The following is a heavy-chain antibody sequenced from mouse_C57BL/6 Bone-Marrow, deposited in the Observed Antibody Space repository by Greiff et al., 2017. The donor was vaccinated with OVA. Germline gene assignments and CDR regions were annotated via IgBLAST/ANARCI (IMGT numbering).Heavy chain of an antibody. V-gene: IGHV1-19*01. Sequence: EVQLQESGPVLVKPGASVKMSCKASGYTFTDYYMNWVKQSHGKSLEWIGVINPYNGGTSYNQKFKGKATLTVDKSSSTAYMELNSLTSEDSAVYYCAPILRYWYFDVWGTGTTVTVSS. CDR3: APILRYWYFDV. D-gene: IGHD1-1*01. CDR2: INPYNGGT. J-gene: IGHJ1*03. CDR1: GYTFTDYY.